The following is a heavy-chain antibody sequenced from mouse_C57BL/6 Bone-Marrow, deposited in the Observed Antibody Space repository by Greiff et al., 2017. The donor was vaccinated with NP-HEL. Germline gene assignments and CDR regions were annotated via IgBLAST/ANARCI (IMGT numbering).Heavy chain of an antibody. V-gene: IGHV1-26*01. CDR1: GYTFTDYY. D-gene: IGHD1-1*01. CDR3: ASTTVVKAY. J-gene: IGHJ3*01. Sequence: EVQLQQSGPELVKPGASVKISCKASGYTFTDYYMNWVKQSHGKSLEWIGDINPNNGGTSYNQKFKGKATLTVDKSSSTAYMELRSLTSEDSAVYYCASTTVVKAYWGQGTLVTVSA. CDR2: INPNNGGT.